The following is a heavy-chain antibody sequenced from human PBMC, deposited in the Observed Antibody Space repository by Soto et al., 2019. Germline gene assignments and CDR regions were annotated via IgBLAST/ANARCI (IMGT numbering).Heavy chain of an antibody. J-gene: IGHJ4*02. CDR3: AKGRGGSGTLTPRVDF. D-gene: IGHD3-10*01. CDR2: ISGGGDTT. CDR1: GFTFNNYA. V-gene: IGHV3-23*01. Sequence: EVQLLESGGGLVQPGGSLRLSCAASGFTFNNYAMTWVRQAPGKGLEWVSAISGGGDTTSYADSVKGRFTVSRDGSKNTLDLQISSLRADDTALYYCAKGRGGSGTLTPRVDFWGQGTLITVSS.